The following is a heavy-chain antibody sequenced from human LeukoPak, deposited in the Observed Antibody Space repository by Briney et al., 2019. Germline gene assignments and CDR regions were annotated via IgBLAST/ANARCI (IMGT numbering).Heavy chain of an antibody. Sequence: ASVKVSCKASGYTFTTYYMHWVRQAPGQGLEWVGIINPRGGSTTYAQKFQGRVTMTRDTSTSTVYMELSSLKSDDTPVYYCARGGGPGNYPFDFWGQGTLVTVSS. J-gene: IGHJ4*02. V-gene: IGHV1-46*01. CDR3: ARGGGPGNYPFDF. CDR1: GYTFTTYY. D-gene: IGHD1-7*01. CDR2: INPRGGST.